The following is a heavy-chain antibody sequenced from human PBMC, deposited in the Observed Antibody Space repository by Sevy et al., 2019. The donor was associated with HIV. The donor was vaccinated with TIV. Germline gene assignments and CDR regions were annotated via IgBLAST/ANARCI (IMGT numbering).Heavy chain of an antibody. CDR3: ARVPLVSYYDFWKRAPDY. Sequence: ASVKVSCKASGYIFSGYYFYWVRQAPGQGLELMGWINPESGDTNYARKFQGRVTMTRDTSVTTAYMTLSRLKSNDTALYYCARVPLVSYYDFWKRAPDYWCQGTLVTVSS. J-gene: IGHJ4*02. CDR1: GYIFSGYY. V-gene: IGHV1-2*02. D-gene: IGHD3-3*01. CDR2: INPESGDT.